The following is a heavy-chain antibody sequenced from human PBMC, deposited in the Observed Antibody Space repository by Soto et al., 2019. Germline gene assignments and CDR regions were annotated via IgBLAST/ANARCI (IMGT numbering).Heavy chain of an antibody. J-gene: IGHJ4*02. V-gene: IGHV1-18*01. CDR3: ARSSHSEDLPYYFDY. Sequence: QVQLVQSGAEVRKPGASVKVSCKASGYTFGSYGITWVRQAPGQGLEWMGWISAYNGNTDYPLKLQGRVTMTTDTFTSTAYMELRSLTSDDTAVYYCARSSHSEDLPYYFDYWGQGNLLTVSS. D-gene: IGHD6-13*01. CDR2: ISAYNGNT. CDR1: GYTFGSYG.